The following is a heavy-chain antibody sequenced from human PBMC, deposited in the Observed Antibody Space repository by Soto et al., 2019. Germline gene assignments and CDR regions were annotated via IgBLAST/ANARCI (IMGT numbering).Heavy chain of an antibody. Sequence: QVQLVQSGAEVKKPGSSVKVSCKASGGTFSSYAISWVRQAPGQGLEWMGGIIPIFGTANYAQKFQGRVTITADESKSTAYMELSSLRSEDTAVYYCAREGGSGNYRYYAMDVWGQGTTVNVSS. CDR3: AREGGSGNYRYYAMDV. V-gene: IGHV1-69*12. CDR1: GGTFSSYA. CDR2: IIPIFGTA. D-gene: IGHD3-10*01. J-gene: IGHJ6*02.